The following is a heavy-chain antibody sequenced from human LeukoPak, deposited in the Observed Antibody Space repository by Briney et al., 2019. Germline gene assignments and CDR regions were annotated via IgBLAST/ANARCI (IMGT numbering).Heavy chain of an antibody. V-gene: IGHV4-59*01. CDR2: IYHTTT. J-gene: IGHJ6*04. Sequence: SETLSLTCTVSGDSMSPYFWTWVRQSPGKGLEWVGYIYHTTTTYNPSLKGRVTISTDISQNQLSLKVTSVTAADTAVYYCARNFPGRTEDVWGKGTTVIVSS. CDR3: ARNFPGRTEDV. CDR1: GDSMSPYF. D-gene: IGHD1-14*01.